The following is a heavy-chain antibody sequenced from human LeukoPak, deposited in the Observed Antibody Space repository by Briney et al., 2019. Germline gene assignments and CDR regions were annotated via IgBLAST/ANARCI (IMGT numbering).Heavy chain of an antibody. D-gene: IGHD3-10*01. CDR3: AREMVRGVIMGGSDY. J-gene: IGHJ4*02. Sequence: ASVKVSCKASGYTFTSYGISWVRQAPGQGPEWMGWISAYNGNTNYAQKLQGRVTMTTDTSTSTAYMELRSLRSDDTAVYYCAREMVRGVIMGGSDYWGQGTLVTVSS. CDR2: ISAYNGNT. CDR1: GYTFTSYG. V-gene: IGHV1-18*01.